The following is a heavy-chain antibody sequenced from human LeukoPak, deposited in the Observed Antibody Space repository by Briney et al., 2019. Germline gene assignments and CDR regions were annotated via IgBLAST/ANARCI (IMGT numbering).Heavy chain of an antibody. V-gene: IGHV3-30*18. CDR2: ISYDGSNK. CDR1: GFTFSSYG. J-gene: IGHJ4*02. CDR3: AKDHLPYSSSCFDY. D-gene: IGHD6-6*01. Sequence: PGRSLRLSCAASGFTFSSYGMHWVRQAPGKGQEWVAVISYDGSNKYYADSVKGRFTISRDNSKNTLYLQMNSLRAEDTAVYYCAKDHLPYSSSCFDYWGQGTLVTVSS.